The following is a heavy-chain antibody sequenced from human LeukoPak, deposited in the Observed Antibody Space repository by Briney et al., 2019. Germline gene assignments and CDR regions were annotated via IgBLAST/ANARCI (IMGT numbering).Heavy chain of an antibody. J-gene: IGHJ5*02. CDR2: IKHDGGEK. Sequence: GVSLRLSCAASGFSFSSYWMGWVRQAPGKGLEWVANIKHDGGEKQYVDSVKGRFTISRDNAKNSLYLQMNSLRAEDTAVYYCARAVASNWFDPWGQGALVTVSS. V-gene: IGHV3-7*04. D-gene: IGHD4-23*01. CDR1: GFSFSSYW. CDR3: ARAVASNWFDP.